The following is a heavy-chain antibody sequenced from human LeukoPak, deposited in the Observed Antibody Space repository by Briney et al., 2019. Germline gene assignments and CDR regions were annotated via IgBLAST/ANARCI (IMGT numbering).Heavy chain of an antibody. V-gene: IGHV4-4*07. D-gene: IGHD3-22*01. CDR3: ARAPYDSTSTQFDY. J-gene: IGHJ4*02. Sequence: SETLSLTCTVSGGSISSYYWSWIRQPAGKGLEWIGRIYTSGSTNYNPSLKSRVTMSVDTSKNQFSLKLSSVTAADTAVYYCARAPYDSTSTQFDYWGQGTLVTVSS. CDR2: IYTSGST. CDR1: GGSISSYY.